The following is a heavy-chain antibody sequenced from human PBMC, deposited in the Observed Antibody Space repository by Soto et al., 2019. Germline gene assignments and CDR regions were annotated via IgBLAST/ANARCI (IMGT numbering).Heavy chain of an antibody. CDR2: IDPSDSYT. Sequence: PGESLKISCKGSGYSFTSYWISWVRQMPGKGLEWMGRIDPSDSYTNYSPSFQGHVTISADKSISTAYLQWSSLKASDTAMYYCARHAAYDQKAHYGMDVWGQGTTVTVSS. CDR3: ARHAAYDQKAHYGMDV. CDR1: GYSFTSYW. J-gene: IGHJ6*02. D-gene: IGHD3-22*01. V-gene: IGHV5-10-1*01.